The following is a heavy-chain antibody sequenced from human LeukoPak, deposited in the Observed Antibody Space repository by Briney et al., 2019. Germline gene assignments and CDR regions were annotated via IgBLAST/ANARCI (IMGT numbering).Heavy chain of an antibody. CDR1: GFTFSRFE. CDR3: ARDMGYCSSSNCYTYYLDY. J-gene: IGHJ4*02. V-gene: IGHV3-48*03. Sequence: PGGSLRLSCAASGFTFSRFEMNWVRQAPGKGLEWASYISGSGSSIYYADSVKGRFTISRDNAKNSLYLQMNSLRGEDTAVYYCARDMGYCSSSNCYTYYLDYWGQGTLVTVSS. CDR2: ISGSGSSI. D-gene: IGHD2-2*01.